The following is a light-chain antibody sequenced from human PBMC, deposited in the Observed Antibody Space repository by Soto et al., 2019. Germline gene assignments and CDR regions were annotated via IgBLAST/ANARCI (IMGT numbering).Light chain of an antibody. V-gene: IGKV1-5*01. Sequence: DLQMTQSPSTLSASVGDRFTITCLASQSISSWLAWYQQKPGKAPKLLIYDASSLESGVPLRFSGSGSGTEFTLTISSLQTDDFATYYCQQYNGYSTWTFGQGTRWIS. CDR3: QQYNGYSTWT. J-gene: IGKJ1*01. CDR2: DAS. CDR1: QSISSW.